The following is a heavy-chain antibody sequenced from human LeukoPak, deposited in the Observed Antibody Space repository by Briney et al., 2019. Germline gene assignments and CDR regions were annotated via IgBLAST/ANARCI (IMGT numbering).Heavy chain of an antibody. CDR1: GGTFISYA. V-gene: IGHV1-69*05. J-gene: IGHJ6*03. CDR3: ARSELHYYYYYMGV. CDR2: IIPIFGTA. Sequence: SVKVSCKASGGTFISYAISWVRQAPGQGLEWMGGIIPIFGTANYAQKFQGRVTITTDESTSTAYMELSSLRSEDTAVYYCARSELHYYYYYMGVWGKGTTVTVSS. D-gene: IGHD1-14*01.